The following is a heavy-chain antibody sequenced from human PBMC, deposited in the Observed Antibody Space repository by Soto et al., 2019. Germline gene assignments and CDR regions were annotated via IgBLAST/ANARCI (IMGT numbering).Heavy chain of an antibody. CDR3: AREEWELLRNTPYFDY. D-gene: IGHD1-26*01. CDR1: GGTFNSFP. CDR2: IIPMFGTA. Sequence: SVNVSCKTSGGTFNSFPTSWVRQAPGQGLEWMGGIIPMFGTANYAQKFQDRVTITADESRSTAYMELSSLRSEETAVYYCAREEWELLRNTPYFDYWGQGTLVTVSS. V-gene: IGHV1-69*13. J-gene: IGHJ4*02.